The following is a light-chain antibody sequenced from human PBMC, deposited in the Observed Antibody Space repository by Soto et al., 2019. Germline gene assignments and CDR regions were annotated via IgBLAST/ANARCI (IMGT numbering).Light chain of an antibody. J-gene: IGKJ1*01. Sequence: DIPMTQSPSSLSASIGDRVTISCRASQGISNYLAWYQQKPGKVPKLLIYAASTPHSGVPSRFSGRGSGTDFTLTISSLQPEDVATYYCQNYNSAPRTFGQGTKVEIK. CDR3: QNYNSAPRT. CDR1: QGISNY. V-gene: IGKV1-27*01. CDR2: AAS.